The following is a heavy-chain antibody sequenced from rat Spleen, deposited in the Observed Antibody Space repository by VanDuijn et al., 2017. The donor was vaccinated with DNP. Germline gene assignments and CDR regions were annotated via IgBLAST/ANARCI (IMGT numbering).Heavy chain of an antibody. D-gene: IGHD1-10*01. Sequence: EVQLVESGGDLVQSGRSLKVSCAASGFTFSDYNMAWVRQAPKKGLEWVASISTGGGNTYYRDSVKGRFTISRDNAKNTQYLQMDSLRSEDTATYYCATLITTAVDYWGQGVMVTVSS. CDR3: ATLITTAVDY. V-gene: IGHV5S23*01. CDR1: GFTFSDYN. J-gene: IGHJ2*01. CDR2: ISTGGGNT.